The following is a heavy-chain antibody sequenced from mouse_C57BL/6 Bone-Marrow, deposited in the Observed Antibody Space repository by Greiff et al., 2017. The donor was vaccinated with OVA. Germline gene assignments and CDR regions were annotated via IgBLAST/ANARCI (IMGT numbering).Heavy chain of an antibody. V-gene: IGHV14-4*01. Sequence: VQLQQSGAELVRPGASVKLSCPASGFNIKDDYMHWVKQRPEQGLEWIGWIDPENGDTEYASKVQGKATITADTSSNTAYLQLSSLTSEDTAVYYCTSYGNFDYWGQGTTLTVSS. CDR3: TSYGNFDY. J-gene: IGHJ2*01. CDR2: IDPENGDT. D-gene: IGHD2-1*01. CDR1: GFNIKDDY.